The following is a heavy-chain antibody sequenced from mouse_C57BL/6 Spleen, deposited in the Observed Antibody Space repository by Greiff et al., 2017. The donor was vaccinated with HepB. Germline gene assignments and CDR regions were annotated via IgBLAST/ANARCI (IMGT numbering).Heavy chain of an antibody. V-gene: IGHV1-53*01. CDR1: GYTFTSYW. Sequence: QVQLQQSGTELVKPGASVKLSCKASGYTFTSYWMHWVKQRPGQGLEWIGNINPSNGGTNYNEKFKSKATLTVDKSSSTAYMQLSSLTSADSAVYYCARSGYYYGSSHYFDYWGQGTTLTVSS. J-gene: IGHJ2*01. CDR2: INPSNGGT. D-gene: IGHD1-1*01. CDR3: ARSGYYYGSSHYFDY.